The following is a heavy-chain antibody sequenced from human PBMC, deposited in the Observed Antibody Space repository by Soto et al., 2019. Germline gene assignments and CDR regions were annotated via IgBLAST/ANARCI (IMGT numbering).Heavy chain of an antibody. J-gene: IGHJ4*02. Sequence: PGGSLRLSCAASGFTFSSYGMHWVRQAPGKGLEWVAVISYDGSNKYYADSVKGRSTISRDNSKNTLYLQMNSLRAEDTAVYYCAKVYGDYGVDYWGQGTLVTVSS. V-gene: IGHV3-30*18. CDR1: GFTFSSYG. D-gene: IGHD4-17*01. CDR2: ISYDGSNK. CDR3: AKVYGDYGVDY.